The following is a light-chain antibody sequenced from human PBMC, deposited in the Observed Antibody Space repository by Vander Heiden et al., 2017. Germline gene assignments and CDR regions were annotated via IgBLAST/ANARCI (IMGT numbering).Light chain of an antibody. CDR1: QSIYSW. J-gene: IGKJ1*01. Sequence: DIQMTHSPSTLSASAGDRVTITCRASQSIYSWLAWYQQEPGKAPKLLIYKASTLESGVPSRFSGSGSGTEFTLTISSLQPDDFATYYCQQYNSYPWTFGQGTKVEIK. V-gene: IGKV1-5*03. CDR2: KAS. CDR3: QQYNSYPWT.